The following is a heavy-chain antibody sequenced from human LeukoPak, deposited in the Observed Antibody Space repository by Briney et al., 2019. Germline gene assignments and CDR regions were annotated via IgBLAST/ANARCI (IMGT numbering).Heavy chain of an antibody. CDR3: ARVSDGNNFDY. V-gene: IGHV3-7*01. CDR1: GFTFNNYW. J-gene: IGHJ4*02. CDR2: IKQDESEK. Sequence: GGSLRLSCAASGFTFNNYWMTWVRKAPGKGLEWVTNIKQDESEKYYVDSVKGRFTVSRDSAKNSLYLQMNSLRAEDTAVYYCARVSDGNNFDYWGQGTLVTVSS.